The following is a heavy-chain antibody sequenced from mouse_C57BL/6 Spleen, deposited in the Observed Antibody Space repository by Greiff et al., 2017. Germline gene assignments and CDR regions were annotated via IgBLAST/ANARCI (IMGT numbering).Heavy chain of an antibody. CDR3: AREEGSYGSSYYFDY. D-gene: IGHD1-1*01. J-gene: IGHJ2*01. Sequence: DVKLVESEGGLVQPGSSMKLSCTASGFTFSDYYMAWVRQVPEKGLEWVANINYDGSSTYYLDSLKSRFIISRDNAKNILYLQMSSLKSEDTATYYCAREEGSYGSSYYFDYWGQGTTLTVSS. V-gene: IGHV5-16*01. CDR1: GFTFSDYY. CDR2: INYDGSST.